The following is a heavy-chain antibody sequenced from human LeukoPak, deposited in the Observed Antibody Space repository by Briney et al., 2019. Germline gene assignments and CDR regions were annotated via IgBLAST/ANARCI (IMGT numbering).Heavy chain of an antibody. CDR3: AKGSRRSYPYYFDY. Sequence: PGGCVRLSCAASGFTFNTYSMAWVRRAPGKGLEWVSAIIDSGDSTYYGDSVKGRFAISRDNSRNTLYLQMSNLRAEDTAIYYCAKGSRRSYPYYFDYWGQGTLVTVSS. CDR2: IIDSGDST. CDR1: GFTFNTYS. V-gene: IGHV3-23*01. D-gene: IGHD1-26*01. J-gene: IGHJ4*02.